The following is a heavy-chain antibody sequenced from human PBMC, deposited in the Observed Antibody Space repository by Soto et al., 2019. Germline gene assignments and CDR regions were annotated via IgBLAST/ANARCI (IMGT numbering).Heavy chain of an antibody. CDR1: GYTLTELS. CDR2: FDPEDGET. Sequence: GASVNVSCKVSGYTLTELSMHWVRQAPGKGLEWMGGFDPEDGETIYAQKFQGRVTMTEDTSTDTAYMELSSLRSEDTAVYYCATIRPGSGYYTGYYYGMDVWGQGTTVTVSS. V-gene: IGHV1-24*01. CDR3: ATIRPGSGYYTGYYYGMDV. J-gene: IGHJ6*02. D-gene: IGHD3-3*01.